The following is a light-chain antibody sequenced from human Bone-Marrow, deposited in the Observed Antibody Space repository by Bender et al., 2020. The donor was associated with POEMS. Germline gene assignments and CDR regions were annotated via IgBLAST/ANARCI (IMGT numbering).Light chain of an antibody. CDR3: AVWDDSINGWV. Sequence: QSVLTQPPSASGTPGQRVTISCSGGSSNIGAHAVNWYQHLPGSAPKLLIYSSHRRPSEVPDRFSGSRSGTSASLASSGRQSEDEADYYCAVWDDSINGWVFGGGTKLTVL. J-gene: IGLJ3*02. CDR2: SSH. V-gene: IGLV1-44*01. CDR1: SSNIGAHA.